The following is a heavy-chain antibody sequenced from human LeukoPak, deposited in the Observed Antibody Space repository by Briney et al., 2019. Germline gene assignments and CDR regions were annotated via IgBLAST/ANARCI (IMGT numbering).Heavy chain of an antibody. J-gene: IGHJ4*02. D-gene: IGHD3-22*01. V-gene: IGHV3-30*02. CDR3: ARDNYDSSSPYYFDY. CDR1: GFTFSSYG. Sequence: GGSLRLSCAASGFTFSSYGMHWVRQAPGKGLEWVAFIRYDGSNKYYADSVKGRFTISRDNSKNTLYLQMNSLRAEDTAVYYCARDNYDSSSPYYFDYWGQGILVTVSS. CDR2: IRYDGSNK.